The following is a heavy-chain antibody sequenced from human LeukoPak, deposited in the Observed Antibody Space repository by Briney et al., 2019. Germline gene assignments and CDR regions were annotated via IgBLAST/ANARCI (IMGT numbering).Heavy chain of an antibody. CDR2: IKQDGSEK. D-gene: IGHD3-3*01. Sequence: GGSLRLSCAASGFTFSSYWMSWVRRAPGKGLEWVANIKQDGSEKYYVDSVKGRFTISRDNAKSSLYLQMNSLRAEDTAVYHCARDLRFYDYWGQGTLVTVSS. CDR1: GFTFSSYW. CDR3: ARDLRFYDY. V-gene: IGHV3-7*01. J-gene: IGHJ4*02.